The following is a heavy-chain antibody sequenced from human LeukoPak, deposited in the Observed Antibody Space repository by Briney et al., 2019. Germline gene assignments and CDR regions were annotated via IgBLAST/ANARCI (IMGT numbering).Heavy chain of an antibody. CDR2: ISAYNGNT. CDR1: GYTFTSYG. D-gene: IGHD2-15*01. J-gene: IGHJ6*02. CDR3: ARDTPVYCSGGSCYSHLSYYYGMDV. V-gene: IGHV1-18*01. Sequence: GASVKVSCKASGYTFTSYGISWVRQAPGQGLEWMGWISAYNGNTNYAQELQGRVTLTTDTSTSTAYMELRSLRFDDTAVYYCARDTPVYCSGGSCYSHLSYYYGMDVWGQGTTVTVSS.